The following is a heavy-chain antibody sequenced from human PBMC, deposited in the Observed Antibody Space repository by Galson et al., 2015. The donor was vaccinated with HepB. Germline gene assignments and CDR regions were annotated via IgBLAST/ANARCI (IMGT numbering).Heavy chain of an antibody. V-gene: IGHV1-2*02. CDR2: INPNSGGT. D-gene: IGHD4-17*01. CDR3: AREPYGDYANDY. J-gene: IGHJ4*02. Sequence: SVKVSCKASGYTFTGYYMHWVRQAPGQGLEWMGWINPNSGGTNYAQKFQGRVTMTRDTSISTAYMELSRLRSDDTAVYYCAREPYGDYANDYWGQGTLVAVSS. CDR1: GYTFTGYY.